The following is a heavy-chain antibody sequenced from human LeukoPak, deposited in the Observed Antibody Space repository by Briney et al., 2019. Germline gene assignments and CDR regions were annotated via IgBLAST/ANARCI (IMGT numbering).Heavy chain of an antibody. CDR2: ISTYNGNT. J-gene: IGHJ3*02. CDR3: ARQPQAWGSGAFDI. D-gene: IGHD7-27*01. CDR1: GGTFSSYD. V-gene: IGHV1-18*01. Sequence: ASVKVSCKASGGTFSSYDISWVRQAPGQGLEWMGWISTYNGNTNYAQKLQGRVTMTTDTSTSTAHMELRSLRSDDTAVYYCARQPQAWGSGAFDIWGQGTMVTVSS.